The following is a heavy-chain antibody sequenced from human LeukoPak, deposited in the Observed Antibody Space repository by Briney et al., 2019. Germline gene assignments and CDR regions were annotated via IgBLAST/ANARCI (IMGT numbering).Heavy chain of an antibody. CDR3: ARYYYGSGSYLKN. D-gene: IGHD3-10*01. CDR2: IYYSGST. V-gene: IGHV4-61*05. J-gene: IGHJ4*02. CDR1: GGSISSSSYY. Sequence: SETLSLTCTVSGGSISSSSYYWGWIRQPPGKGLEWIGYIYYSGSTNYNPSLKSRVTISVDTSKNQFSLKLSSVTAADTAVYYCARYYYGSGSYLKNWGQGTLVTVSS.